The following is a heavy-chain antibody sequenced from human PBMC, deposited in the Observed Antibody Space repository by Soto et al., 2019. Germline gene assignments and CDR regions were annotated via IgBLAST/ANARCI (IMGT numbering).Heavy chain of an antibody. J-gene: IGHJ4*02. CDR1: GFTFSSYG. D-gene: IGHD3-9*01. CDR2: ISYDGSNK. V-gene: IGHV3-30*18. CDR3: AKGRLNYDILTGSEF. Sequence: QVQLVESGGGVVQPGRSLRLSCAASGFTFSSYGMHWVRQAPGKGLEWVAVISYDGSNKYYADSVKGRFTISRDNSKNTLYLQMNSLRAEDTAVFYCAKGRLNYDILTGSEFWGQGTLVTVSS.